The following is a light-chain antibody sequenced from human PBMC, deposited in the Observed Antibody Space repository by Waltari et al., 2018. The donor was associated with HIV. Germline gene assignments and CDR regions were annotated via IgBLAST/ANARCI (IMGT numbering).Light chain of an antibody. CDR1: QNINTF. J-gene: IGKJ1*01. Sequence: DFQMSQSPSSLSASVGDRVTITCRADQNINTFVNWYQHKLGQAPKLLIYGASSLQSGVPSRFSGSGSGTDFTLTISSLHPDDFATYYCQQSYNLPRTFGQGTRVEI. V-gene: IGKV1-39*01. CDR3: QQSYNLPRT. CDR2: GAS.